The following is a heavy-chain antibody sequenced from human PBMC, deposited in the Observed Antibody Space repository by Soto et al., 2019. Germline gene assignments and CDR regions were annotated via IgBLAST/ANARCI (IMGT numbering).Heavy chain of an antibody. J-gene: IGHJ4*02. D-gene: IGHD5-18*01. CDR2: INAGNGNT. V-gene: IGHV1-3*01. Sequence: QVQLVQSGAEVKKPGASVKVSCKASGYTFTSYAMHWVRQAPGQRLEWMGWINAGNGNTKYSQKFQGRVTITRDTSASTAYLELSSLRSEDTAVYYCASRVDTAMAIDYWGQGTLVTVSS. CDR1: GYTFTSYA. CDR3: ASRVDTAMAIDY.